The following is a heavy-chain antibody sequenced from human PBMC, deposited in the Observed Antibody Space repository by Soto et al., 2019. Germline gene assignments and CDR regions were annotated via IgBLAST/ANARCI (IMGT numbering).Heavy chain of an antibody. CDR1: GFTFSSYE. CDR2: ISSSGSII. J-gene: IGHJ5*01. D-gene: IGHD3-22*01. V-gene: IGHV3-48*03. CDR3: ARGVLCYYDSSGYPHLFDP. Sequence: EVQLVESGGGLVQPGGSLRLSCAASGFTFSSYEMNWVRQAPGKGLEWLSYISSSGSIIYYADSVKGRFTISRHNANNSRCMQMNSLGAEDTAVYYCARGVLCYYDSSGYPHLFDPWGQGTLVTVSS.